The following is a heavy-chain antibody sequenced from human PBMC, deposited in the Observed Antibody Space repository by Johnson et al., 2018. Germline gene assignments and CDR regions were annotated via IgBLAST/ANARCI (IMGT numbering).Heavy chain of an antibody. D-gene: IGHD3-22*01. J-gene: IGHJ3*02. CDR3: ARDHPVDYYYDTPSPDVFDI. V-gene: IGHV3-33*01. CDR2: IWYDGGKQ. Sequence: VQLVQSGGGVVQPGRSLRLSCEASGFTFSSYAMHWVRQTPGKGLEWVAVIWYDGGKQYYADSVKGRFTVSRDNSKHPLYLQMNSLRAEDTAVYYCARDHPVDYYYDTPSPDVFDIWGQGTMVTVSS. CDR1: GFTFSSYA.